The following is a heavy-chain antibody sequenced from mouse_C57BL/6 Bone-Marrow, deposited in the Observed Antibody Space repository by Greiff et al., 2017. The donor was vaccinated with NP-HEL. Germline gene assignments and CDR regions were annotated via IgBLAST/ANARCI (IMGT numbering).Heavy chain of an antibody. V-gene: IGHV5-6*01. CDR1: GFTFSSYG. CDR2: ISSGGSYT. CDR3: ARHVYAMDY. J-gene: IGHJ4*01. Sequence: DVHLVESGGDLVKPGGSLKLSCAASGFTFSSYGMSWVRQTPDKRLEWVATISSGGSYTYYPDSVKGRFTISRDNAKNTLYLQMSSLKSEDTAMYYCARHVYAMDYWGQGTSVTVSS.